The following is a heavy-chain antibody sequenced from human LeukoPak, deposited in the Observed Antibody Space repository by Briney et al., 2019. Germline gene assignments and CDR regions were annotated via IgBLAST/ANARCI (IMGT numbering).Heavy chain of an antibody. Sequence: GGSLXLSCAAXXFXXXXXXXXXVXXXXGXXXXXIXXXXXXXGSXXXANSXKGRFTISRDNSKNTLYLQMGSLRAEDMAVXYCXRXXYYDILTGYYGYWGQGTLVTVSS. CDR1: XFXXXXXX. D-gene: IGHD3-9*01. V-gene: IGHV3-64*01. CDR2: XXXXXGSX. CDR3: XRXXYYDILTGYYGY. J-gene: IGHJ4*02.